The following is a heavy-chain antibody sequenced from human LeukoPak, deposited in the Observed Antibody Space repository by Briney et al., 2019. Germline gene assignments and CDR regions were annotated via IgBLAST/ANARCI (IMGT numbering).Heavy chain of an antibody. CDR3: AKDRGIVVVPAAINWFDP. CDR1: GFSLSDYY. J-gene: IGHJ5*02. CDR2: LSMSGTST. Sequence: GGTLRLSCAASGFSLSDYYVTWIRQPPGKGLEWVSYLSMSGTSTKYADSVKGRFTISRDNSKNTLYLQMNSLRAEDTAVYYCAKDRGIVVVPAAINWFDPWGQGTLVTVSS. V-gene: IGHV3-11*05. D-gene: IGHD2-2*02.